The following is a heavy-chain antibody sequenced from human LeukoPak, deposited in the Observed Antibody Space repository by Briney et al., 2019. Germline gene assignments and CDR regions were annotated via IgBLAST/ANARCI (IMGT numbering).Heavy chain of an antibody. CDR2: ISDYGGST. Sequence: GGSLRLFCAASGFTFSSYAMSWVRQAPGKGLEWVSGISDYGGSTYYADSVKGRFTISRDNSKNTLYLQMNSLRAEDTAVYYCAKGGLNHDISHWGQGTLVTVSS. V-gene: IGHV3-23*01. CDR3: AKGGLNHDISH. CDR1: GFTFSSYA. D-gene: IGHD3-9*01. J-gene: IGHJ4*02.